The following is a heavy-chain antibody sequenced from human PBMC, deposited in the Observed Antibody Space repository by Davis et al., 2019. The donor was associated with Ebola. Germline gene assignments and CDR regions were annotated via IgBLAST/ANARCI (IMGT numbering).Heavy chain of an antibody. CDR2: IYTGDSDT. Sequence: GESLKISCKDSEDSFTSYWIGWMRQMPGKGLEWMGIIYTGDSDTRYSPSFRGQVTISADKSTRTAYLQWGSLKASDSAMYYCARLVGVTNDFDYWGQGTLVTVSS. CDR3: ARLVGVTNDFDY. V-gene: IGHV5-51*01. CDR1: EDSFTSYW. D-gene: IGHD1-26*01. J-gene: IGHJ4*02.